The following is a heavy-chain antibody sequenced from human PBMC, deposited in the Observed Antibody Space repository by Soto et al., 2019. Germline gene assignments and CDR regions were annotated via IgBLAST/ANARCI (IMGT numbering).Heavy chain of an antibody. J-gene: IGHJ6*03. CDR1: GGTFSSYT. CDR3: ATRSDFWCGYEGNDYYYYMDV. CDR2: IIPILGIA. D-gene: IGHD3-3*01. V-gene: IGHV1-69*02. Sequence: ASVKVSCKASGGTFSSYTISWVRQAPGQGLEWMGRIIPILGIANYAQKFQGRVTITADKSTSTAYMELSSLRSEDTAVYYCATRSDFWCGYEGNDYYYYMDVWGKGTTVTVSS.